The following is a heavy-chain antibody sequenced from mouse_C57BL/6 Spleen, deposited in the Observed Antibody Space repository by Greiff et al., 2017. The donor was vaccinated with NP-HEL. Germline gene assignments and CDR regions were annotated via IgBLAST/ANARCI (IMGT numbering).Heavy chain of an antibody. CDR2: ISSGGSYT. Sequence: EVMLVESGGDLVKPGGSLKLSCAASGFTFSSYGMSWVRQTPDKRLEWVATISSGGSYTYYPDSVKGRFTISRDNAKNTLYLQMSSLKSEDTAMYYCAREEDYGRDFDYWGQGTTLTVSS. CDR3: AREEDYGRDFDY. CDR1: GFTFSSYG. D-gene: IGHD1-1*01. J-gene: IGHJ2*01. V-gene: IGHV5-6*02.